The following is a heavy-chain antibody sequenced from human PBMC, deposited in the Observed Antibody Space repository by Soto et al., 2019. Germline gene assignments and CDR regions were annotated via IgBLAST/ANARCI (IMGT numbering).Heavy chain of an antibody. V-gene: IGHV3-7*01. Sequence: GGSLRLSCAASGFTFSSYWMSWVRQAPGKGLEWVANIEQDGSEKYYVDSVKGRFTISRDNAKNSLYLQMNSLRAEDTAVYYCARQRDVYYYYYYGMDVWGQGTTVTVSS. J-gene: IGHJ6*02. CDR2: IEQDGSEK. D-gene: IGHD2-8*01. CDR3: ARQRDVYYYYYYGMDV. CDR1: GFTFSSYW.